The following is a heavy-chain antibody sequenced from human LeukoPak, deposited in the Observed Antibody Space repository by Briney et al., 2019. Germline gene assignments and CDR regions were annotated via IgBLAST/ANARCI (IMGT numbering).Heavy chain of an antibody. CDR3: ARVLAGYSGYVDY. D-gene: IGHD1-26*01. V-gene: IGHV4-38-2*01. CDR1: GYSISSGYY. J-gene: IGHJ4*02. Sequence: SETLSLTCVVSGYSISSGYYWAWIRQPPGKGLEWIGSIYHSGSTYYNPTLKSRVTISVDTSKNQFSLKLSSVTAADTAVYYCARVLAGYSGYVDYWGQGTLVTVSS. CDR2: IYHSGST.